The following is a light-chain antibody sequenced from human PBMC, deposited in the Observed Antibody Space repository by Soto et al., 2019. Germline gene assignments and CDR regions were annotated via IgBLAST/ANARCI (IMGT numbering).Light chain of an antibody. V-gene: IGLV1-40*01. Sequence: QLVLTQPPSVSGAPGQRVTISCTGSSSNIGAGYDVHWYQQLPGTAPKLLIFGNNNRPSGVPDRFSGSKSGTSASLAITGLQAEDEADYYCQSYDSSLRGVFGGGTKLTV. J-gene: IGLJ2*01. CDR1: SSNIGAGYD. CDR2: GNN. CDR3: QSYDSSLRGV.